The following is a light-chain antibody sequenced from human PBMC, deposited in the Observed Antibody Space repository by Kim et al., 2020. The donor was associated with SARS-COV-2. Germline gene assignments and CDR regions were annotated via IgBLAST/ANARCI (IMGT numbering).Light chain of an antibody. Sequence: DVVLTQSPLSLPVTLGQPASISCRSSQSLVHSDGNTYLGWFKQRPGQSPRRLIYTVSNRDSGVPDRFSGSGSGTDFTLKISRVEAEDVGVYYCMQHTHWPPWTFGQGTKVDIK. CDR2: TVS. J-gene: IGKJ1*01. V-gene: IGKV2-30*02. CDR3: MQHTHWPPWT. CDR1: QSLVHSDGNTY.